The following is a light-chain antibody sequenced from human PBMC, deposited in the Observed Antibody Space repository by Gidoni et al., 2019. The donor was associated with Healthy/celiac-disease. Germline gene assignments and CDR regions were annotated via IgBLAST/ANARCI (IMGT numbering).Light chain of an antibody. V-gene: IGKV3-15*01. CDR3: QQYNNWPPLT. J-gene: IGKJ4*01. CDR1: QSVSSN. Sequence: EIVMTQSPATMSVSPGERATLSCRASQSVSSNLAWSQQQPGQAPRLLSYGASTRATGIPARFRGSGSGTEVTLTISSLQSEAFAVYYCQQYNNWPPLTFGGGTKVESK. CDR2: GAS.